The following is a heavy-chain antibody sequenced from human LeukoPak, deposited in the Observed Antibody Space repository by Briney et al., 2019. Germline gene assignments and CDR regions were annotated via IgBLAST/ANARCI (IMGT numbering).Heavy chain of an antibody. CDR3: ARGSNSAFDI. J-gene: IGHJ3*02. Sequence: SQTLSLTCAISGDSVSRKAVAWNWIRQSPSRGLEWLGRAYSGSNDYAVSVKGRITINAGTSKNQFSLQLNSVTPEDTAVYYCARGSNSAFDIWGLGTTVTVSS. CDR2: AYSGSN. V-gene: IGHV6-1*01. CDR1: GDSVSRKAVA. D-gene: IGHD2-8*01.